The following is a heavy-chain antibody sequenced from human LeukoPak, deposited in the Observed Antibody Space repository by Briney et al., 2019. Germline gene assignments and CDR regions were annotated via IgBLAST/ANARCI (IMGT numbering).Heavy chain of an antibody. CDR2: INPNSGGT. V-gene: IGHV1-2*02. CDR1: GYTFTGYY. Sequence: ASVKVSCKASGYTFTGYYIHWVRQAPGQGLEWMGWINPNSGGTNYAQKFQGRVTMTRDTSISTAYMELSRLRSDDTAVYYCATGPTYYYDSSGLRSRHNWFDPWGQGTLVTVSS. CDR3: ATGPTYYYDSSGLRSRHNWFDP. J-gene: IGHJ5*02. D-gene: IGHD3-22*01.